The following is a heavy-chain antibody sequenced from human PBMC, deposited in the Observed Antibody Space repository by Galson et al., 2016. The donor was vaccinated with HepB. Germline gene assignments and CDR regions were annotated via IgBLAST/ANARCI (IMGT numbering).Heavy chain of an antibody. J-gene: IGHJ4*02. Sequence: SVKVSCKASGYTFTSYHMHWVRQAPGQGLEWMGSVDPSGGSTNYAQKFQGRGTMTRDTSTTTVYMELSSLRSEDTAVYYCAYSRGYWAFDDWGQGTLVTVSS. CDR3: AYSRGYWAFDD. CDR2: VDPSGGST. D-gene: IGHD3-22*01. CDR1: GYTFTSYH. V-gene: IGHV1-46*01.